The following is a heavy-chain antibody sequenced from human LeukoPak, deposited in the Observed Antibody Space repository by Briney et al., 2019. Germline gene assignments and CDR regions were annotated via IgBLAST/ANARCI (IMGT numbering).Heavy chain of an antibody. V-gene: IGHV5-51*01. CDR3: ARIEYSSSLSGNWFDP. CDR2: IYPGDSDT. CDR1: GYSFTSYW. D-gene: IGHD6-6*01. J-gene: IGHJ5*02. Sequence: GASLQISCKGSGYSFTSYWIGWVRQMPGKGLEWMGIIYPGDSDTRYSPSFQGQVTISADKSISTAYLQWSSLKASDTAMYYCARIEYSSSLSGNWFDPWGQGTLVTVSS.